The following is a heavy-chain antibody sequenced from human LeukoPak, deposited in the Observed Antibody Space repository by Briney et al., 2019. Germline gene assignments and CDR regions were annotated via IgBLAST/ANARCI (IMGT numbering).Heavy chain of an antibody. D-gene: IGHD5-24*01. J-gene: IGHJ3*02. CDR2: ITWDSTNT. V-gene: IGHV3-43*01. Sequence: GGSLRLSCTASGFKFSDAPMHWVRHSPGKGLEWIALITWDSTNTYYADSVKGRFTISRDDSRNTLYLQMNSLRSDDTALYYCAKDVSFRRGHNFDASDIWGLGTLVTVSS. CDR1: GFKFSDAP. CDR3: AKDVSFRRGHNFDASDI.